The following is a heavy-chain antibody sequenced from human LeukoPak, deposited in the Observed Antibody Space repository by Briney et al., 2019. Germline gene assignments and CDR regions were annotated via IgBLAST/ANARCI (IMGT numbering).Heavy chain of an antibody. J-gene: IGHJ4*02. CDR2: ISGSGGNT. Sequence: PGGSLRLSCAASGFTFSSHAMSWVRQAPGKGLEWISAISGSGGNTYYADSVKGRLTISRDNSKNTLFLQMNSLRVEDTAVYYCAKEDPIVSVGFDYWGQGTLVTVTS. CDR3: AKEDPIVSVGFDY. CDR1: GFTFSSHA. D-gene: IGHD2-15*01. V-gene: IGHV3-23*01.